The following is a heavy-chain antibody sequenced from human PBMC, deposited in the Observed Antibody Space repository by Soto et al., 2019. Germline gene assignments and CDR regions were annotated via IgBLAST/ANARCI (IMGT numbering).Heavy chain of an antibody. D-gene: IGHD2-2*01. CDR1: GGTFSSYA. Sequence: SVKVSCKASGGTFSSYAISWVRQAPGQGLEWMGGIIPIFGTANYAQKFQGRVTITADESTSTAYMELSSLRSEDTAVYYCASRGGDIVVVQDYYYYYGMDVWGQGTTVTVSS. J-gene: IGHJ6*02. V-gene: IGHV1-69*13. CDR3: ASRGGDIVVVQDYYYYYGMDV. CDR2: IIPIFGTA.